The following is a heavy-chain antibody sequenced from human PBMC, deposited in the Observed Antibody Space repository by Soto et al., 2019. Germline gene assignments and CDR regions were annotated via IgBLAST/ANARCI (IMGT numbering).Heavy chain of an antibody. CDR1: GYSFTSYG. CDR2: ISAYNGNT. Sequence: QVQLVQSGAEVKKPGASVKVSCKASGYSFTSYGISWVRQAPGQGLEWMGWISAYNGNTNYAQKLQGRVTMTTDTATSTAYMGLRSLRSDDTAGDDCGRDNGFGESDVGGQGTTVTVSS. CDR3: GRDNGFGESDV. J-gene: IGHJ6*02. V-gene: IGHV1-18*01. D-gene: IGHD3-10*01.